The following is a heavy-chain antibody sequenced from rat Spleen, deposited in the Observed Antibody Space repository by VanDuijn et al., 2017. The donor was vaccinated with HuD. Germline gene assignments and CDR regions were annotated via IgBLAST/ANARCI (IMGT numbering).Heavy chain of an antibody. D-gene: IGHD1-9*01. V-gene: IGHV1-43*01. J-gene: IGHJ2*01. CDR2: INTGSGGT. CDR3: TRGRVYYGYTGFDY. Sequence: QVQLQQSGAELAKPGSSVKISCKASGYTFTSYFIIWIKQTTGQGLEYIGYINTGSGGTTYNAKFKGKATLTVDRSSTTAFMQLSSLTPDDSAVYYCTRGRVYYGYTGFDYWGHGVMVTVSS. CDR1: GYTFTSYF.